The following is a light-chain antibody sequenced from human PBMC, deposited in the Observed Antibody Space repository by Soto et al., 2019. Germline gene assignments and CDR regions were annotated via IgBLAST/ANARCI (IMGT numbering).Light chain of an antibody. CDR3: QQYKDWPTT. Sequence: EIVLTQSQATLSLSPGESATLSCLASQSVSSNLAWYQQKPGQAPRLLIYGASTRATGIPARFSGSGAGTDFTLTITSLQSEDFGVYFCQQYKDWPTTFGQGTKVDIK. J-gene: IGKJ1*01. CDR1: QSVSSN. V-gene: IGKV3-15*01. CDR2: GAS.